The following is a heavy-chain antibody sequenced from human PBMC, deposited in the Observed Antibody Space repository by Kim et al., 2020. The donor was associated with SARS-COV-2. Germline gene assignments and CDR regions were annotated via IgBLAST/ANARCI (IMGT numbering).Heavy chain of an antibody. V-gene: IGHV3-7*01. J-gene: IGHJ4*02. CDR2: IKQDGTDK. CDR1: GFSLGDYW. Sequence: GGSLRLSCAASGFSLGDYWMNWVRQAPGKGLEWVANIKQDGTDKHYVDSVKGRFTISRDNANNSLYLQMNSLRAEDTAVYYCARWTSTSYYWGQGTLVTV. D-gene: IGHD2-2*01. CDR3: ARWTSTSYY.